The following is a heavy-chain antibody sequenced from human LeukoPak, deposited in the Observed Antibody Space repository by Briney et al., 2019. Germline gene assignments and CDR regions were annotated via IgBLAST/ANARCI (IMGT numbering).Heavy chain of an antibody. CDR3: AKGGKWDVTPFDY. CDR2: ISYDGSNK. J-gene: IGHJ4*02. Sequence: GGSLRLSCAASGFTFSSYGMHWVRQAPGKGLEWVAVISYDGSNKYYADSVKGRFTISRDNSKNTLYLQMNSLRAEDTAVYYCAKGGKWDVTPFDYWGQGTLVTVSS. D-gene: IGHD1-26*01. V-gene: IGHV3-30*18. CDR1: GFTFSSYG.